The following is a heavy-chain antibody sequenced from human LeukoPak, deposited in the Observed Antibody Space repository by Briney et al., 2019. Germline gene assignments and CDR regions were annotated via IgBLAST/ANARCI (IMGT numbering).Heavy chain of an antibody. Sequence: SETLSLTCTVSGGSISSSSYNWAWIRQPPGKGLEWIGNIDNIGSTYYNPSLQSRVTISVDTSKNQFSLNLSSVTAADTAVYYCARLSSGYYYTYDSWGQGTLVTVSS. J-gene: IGHJ4*02. V-gene: IGHV4-39*07. CDR1: GGSISSSSYN. CDR2: IDNIGST. D-gene: IGHD3-22*01. CDR3: ARLSSGYYYTYDS.